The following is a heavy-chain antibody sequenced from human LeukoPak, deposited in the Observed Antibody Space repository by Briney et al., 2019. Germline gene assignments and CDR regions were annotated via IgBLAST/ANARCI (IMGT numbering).Heavy chain of an antibody. CDR1: GGTFSSYA. V-gene: IGHV1-69*13. D-gene: IGHD6-6*01. Sequence: VASVKVSRKASGGTFSSYAISWVRQAPGQGLEWMGGIIPIFGTANYAQKFQGRVTITADESTSTAYMELSRLRSDDTAVYYCASPFWSSSSLYYWGQGTLVTVSS. CDR3: ASPFWSSSSLYY. CDR2: IIPIFGTA. J-gene: IGHJ4*02.